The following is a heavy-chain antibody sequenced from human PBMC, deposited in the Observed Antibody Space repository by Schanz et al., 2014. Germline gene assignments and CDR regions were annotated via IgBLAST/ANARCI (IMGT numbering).Heavy chain of an antibody. V-gene: IGHV3-7*02. CDR1: GFSFSTYC. Sequence: EEQLVESGGGLVQPGGSLRLSCAASGFSFSTYCMSWVRQAPGKGLEWVANIKRDGSEKNYLDSVRGRFTISRDNAKNTLFLQKNSLRSDDTAVYYCARGRVLESWGQGTLXTVSS. CDR2: IKRDGSEK. D-gene: IGHD1-1*01. CDR3: ARGRVLES. J-gene: IGHJ5*02.